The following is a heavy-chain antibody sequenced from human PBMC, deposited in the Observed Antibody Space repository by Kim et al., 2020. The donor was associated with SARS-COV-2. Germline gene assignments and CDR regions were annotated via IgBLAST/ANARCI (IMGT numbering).Heavy chain of an antibody. D-gene: IGHD3-16*01. CDR1: GYTFSSYT. V-gene: IGHV7-4-1*02. Sequence: ASVKVSCKASGYTFSSYTLIWVRQAPGQGLECMGWINTKTGIPTSAQGFTGRFFLSVDTSVSTAYLQINSLKAEDTAVYYCARVWGYGMDVWGQGTTVTVSS. J-gene: IGHJ6*02. CDR3: ARVWGYGMDV. CDR2: INTKTGIP.